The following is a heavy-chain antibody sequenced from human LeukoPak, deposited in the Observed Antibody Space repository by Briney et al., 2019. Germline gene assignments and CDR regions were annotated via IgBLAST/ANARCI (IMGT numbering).Heavy chain of an antibody. Sequence: GVSRKISCKASGYSFVSYWIGWVRQMPGKGLEWMGFIYVGNSDFTYSPSLQGQVTISADRSTSIAYLQWSSLRASDTAIYYCARGTNAWPFDFWGQGTQVTDSS. CDR3: ARGTNAWPFDF. CDR1: GYSFVSYW. D-gene: IGHD3-16*01. V-gene: IGHV5-51*01. J-gene: IGHJ4*02. CDR2: IYVGNSDF.